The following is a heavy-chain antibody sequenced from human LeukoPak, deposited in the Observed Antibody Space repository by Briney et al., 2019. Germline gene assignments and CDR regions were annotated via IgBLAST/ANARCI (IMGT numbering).Heavy chain of an antibody. CDR1: GLTFSIYW. D-gene: IGHD6-19*01. V-gene: IGHV3-7*01. CDR2: IKQDGSEK. J-gene: IGHJ4*02. Sequence: TGGSLRLSCAASGLTFSIYWMSWVRQAPGKGLEWVANIKQDGSEKYYVDSVKGRFTISRDNAKNSLYLQMNSLRAEDTAVYYCARGTRGIAVAGSFDYWGQGTLVTVSS. CDR3: ARGTRGIAVAGSFDY.